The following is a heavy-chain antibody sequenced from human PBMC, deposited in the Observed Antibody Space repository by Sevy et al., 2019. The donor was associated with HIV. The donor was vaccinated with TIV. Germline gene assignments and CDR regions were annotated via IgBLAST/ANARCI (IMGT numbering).Heavy chain of an antibody. Sequence: GGSLRLSCTASGFTFGDYAMNWFRQAPGKGLEWVGFIRTKAYGGTTEYAASVKCRFTISRDDSKGMAYLQMKSLKTEDTAVYYCTRGRYTYVPFDYWGQGTLVTVSS. D-gene: IGHD3-10*02. CDR2: IRTKAYGGTT. CDR1: GFTFGDYA. J-gene: IGHJ4*02. V-gene: IGHV3-49*03. CDR3: TRGRYTYVPFDY.